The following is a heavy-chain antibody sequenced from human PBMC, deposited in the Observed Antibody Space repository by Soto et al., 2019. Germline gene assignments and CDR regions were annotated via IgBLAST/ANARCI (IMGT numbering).Heavy chain of an antibody. CDR3: ARDGRKYYYGSGSYSTHYYYYMDV. V-gene: IGHV1-69*05. Sequence: SVKVSCKASGGTFSSYAISWVRQAPGQGLEWMGGIIPICGRTNYAQKFQGRVTMTRDESISTAYMELSRLRSDDTAVYYCARDGRKYYYGSGSYSTHYYYYMDVWGKGTTVTVSS. CDR1: GGTFSSYA. J-gene: IGHJ6*03. CDR2: IIPICGRT. D-gene: IGHD3-10*01.